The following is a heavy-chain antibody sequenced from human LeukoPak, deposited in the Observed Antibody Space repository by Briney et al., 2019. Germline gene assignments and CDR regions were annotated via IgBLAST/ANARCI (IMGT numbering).Heavy chain of an antibody. CDR1: GFTFSSYA. J-gene: IGHJ4*02. V-gene: IGHV3-23*01. Sequence: TGGSLRLSCGASGFTFSSYAMSWVRQAPGKGLEWVSGISGSGGRTYNADSVKGRFTISRDNSKNTLYLQMNSLRGEDTAVYYCAKGQGATTRSGFDYWGQGTLVTVSS. D-gene: IGHD5-24*01. CDR2: ISGSGGRT. CDR3: AKGQGATTRSGFDY.